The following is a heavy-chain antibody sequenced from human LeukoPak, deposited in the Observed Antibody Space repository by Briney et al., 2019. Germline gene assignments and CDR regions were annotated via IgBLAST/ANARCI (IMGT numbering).Heavy chain of an antibody. D-gene: IGHD3-10*01. CDR3: ARDSDGGVTN. Sequence: SETLSLTCAVYGGSFSGYYWSWIRQPPGKGLEWIGEINHSGSTDYNPSLKSRVTISVDTSKNQFSLKLSSVTAADTAVYYCARDSDGGVTNWGQGTLVTVSS. J-gene: IGHJ4*02. V-gene: IGHV4-34*01. CDR2: INHSGST. CDR1: GGSFSGYY.